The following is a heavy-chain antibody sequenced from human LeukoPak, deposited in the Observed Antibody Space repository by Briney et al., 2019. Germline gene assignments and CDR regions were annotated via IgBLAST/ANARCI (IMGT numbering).Heavy chain of an antibody. V-gene: IGHV3-23*01. CDR1: GFTFSSYG. CDR2: ISGSGGST. D-gene: IGHD5-18*01. J-gene: IGHJ6*03. Sequence: PGGSLRLSCAASGFTFSSYGMSWVRQAPGKGLEWVSAISGSGGSTYYADSVKGRFTISRDNSKNTLYLQMNSLRAEDTALYYCARGKDTSPHYYYYYMDVWGKGTTVTVSS. CDR3: ARGKDTSPHYYYYYMDV.